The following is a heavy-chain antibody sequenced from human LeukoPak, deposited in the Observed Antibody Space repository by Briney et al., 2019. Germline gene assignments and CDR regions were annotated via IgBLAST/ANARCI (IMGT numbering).Heavy chain of an antibody. CDR2: IYYSGST. D-gene: IGHD4-23*01. V-gene: IGHV4-59*01. CDR1: GSSISSNY. CDR3: ARDEVTPYYYYGMDV. J-gene: IGHJ6*02. Sequence: PSETMSLTCTVSGSSISSNYWSWIRQPPGKGLEWIGNIYYSGSTNYNPSLKSRVTISVDTSKNQFSLKLSSVTAADTAVYYCARDEVTPYYYYGMDVWGQGTTVTVSS.